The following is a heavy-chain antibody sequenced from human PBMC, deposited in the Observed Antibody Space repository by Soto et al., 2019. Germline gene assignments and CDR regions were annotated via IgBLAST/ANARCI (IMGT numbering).Heavy chain of an antibody. Sequence: QITLKESGPTLVKPTQTLTLTCTFSGFSLSTSGVGVGWIRQPPGKALEWLALIYWDDDKRYSPSLKSRLTITKDTSKNQVVLTMTNMDPVDTATYYCVYQTVTRYFDLWGRGTLVIVSS. D-gene: IGHD4-17*01. J-gene: IGHJ2*01. CDR1: GFSLSTSGVG. V-gene: IGHV2-5*02. CDR3: VYQTVTRYFDL. CDR2: IYWDDDK.